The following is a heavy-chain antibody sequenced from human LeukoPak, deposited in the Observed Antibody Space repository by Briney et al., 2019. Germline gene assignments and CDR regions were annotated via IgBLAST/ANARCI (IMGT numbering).Heavy chain of an antibody. J-gene: IGHJ5*02. Sequence: SETLSLTCTVSGYSISSGYYWGWIRQPPGKGLEYIGSIYHSGSTYYNPSLKSRVTISVDTSKNQFSLKLSSVTAADTAVYYCARLTGYSSESWFDPWGQGALVTVSS. CDR2: IYHSGST. D-gene: IGHD3-9*01. CDR3: ARLTGYSSESWFDP. CDR1: GYSISSGYY. V-gene: IGHV4-38-2*02.